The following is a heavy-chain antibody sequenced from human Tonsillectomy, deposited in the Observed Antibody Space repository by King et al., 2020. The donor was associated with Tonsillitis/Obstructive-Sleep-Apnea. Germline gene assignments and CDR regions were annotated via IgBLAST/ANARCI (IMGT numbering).Heavy chain of an antibody. CDR2: ISYDGSNK. Sequence: VQLVESGGGVVHPGRSLRLSCAASGFTFSSYAIHWGRQAPGKGLEWVAVISYDGSNKYYADSVKGRFTISRDNSKNTLYLQMNRLRAEDTAVYYCARGPITGDYYTTYYYYYYMDVWGKGTTVTVSS. J-gene: IGHJ6*03. CDR1: GFTFSSYA. D-gene: IGHD3-3*01. CDR3: ARGPITGDYYTTYYYYYYMDV. V-gene: IGHV3-30*04.